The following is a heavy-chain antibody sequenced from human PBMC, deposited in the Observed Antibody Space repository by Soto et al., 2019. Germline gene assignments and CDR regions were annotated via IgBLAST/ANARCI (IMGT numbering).Heavy chain of an antibody. CDR2: IYDSGSP. CDR1: GGSISVYY. J-gene: IGHJ4*02. CDR3: ARGVGSSPPRY. D-gene: IGHD1-26*01. V-gene: IGHV4-59*01. Sequence: QVQLQESGPGQVKPSETLSLTCTISGGSISVYYWSWIRKPPGQALEWIGYIYDSGSPYYNPSLRSRVIISADTSKNQISLKLTSATAADTAVYYCARGVGSSPPRYWGRGTLVTVSS.